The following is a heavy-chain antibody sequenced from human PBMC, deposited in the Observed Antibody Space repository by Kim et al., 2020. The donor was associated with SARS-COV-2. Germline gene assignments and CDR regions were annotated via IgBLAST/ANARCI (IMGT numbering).Heavy chain of an antibody. V-gene: IGHV3-30*01. Sequence: DPVKGRFTIPRDNSQNTLYLQMNSLRAEDTAVYYCARAYGDYADYYFDYWGQGTLVTISS. D-gene: IGHD4-17*01. CDR3: ARAYGDYADYYFDY. J-gene: IGHJ4*02.